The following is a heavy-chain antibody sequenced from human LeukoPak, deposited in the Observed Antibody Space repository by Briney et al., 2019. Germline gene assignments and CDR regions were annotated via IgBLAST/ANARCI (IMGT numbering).Heavy chain of an antibody. D-gene: IGHD4-17*01. CDR3: ARGLTVTTGYYFDY. J-gene: IGHJ4*02. V-gene: IGHV4-34*01. CDR1: GGSFSGYY. CDR2: INHSGST. Sequence: SETLSLTCAVYGGSFSGYYWSWIRQPPGNGLEWIGEINHSGSTNYNPSLKSRVTISVDTSKNQFSLKLSSVTAADTAVYYCARGLTVTTGYYFDYWGQGTLVTVSS.